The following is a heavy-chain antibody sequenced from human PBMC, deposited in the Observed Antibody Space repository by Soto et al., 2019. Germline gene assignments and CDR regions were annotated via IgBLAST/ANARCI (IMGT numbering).Heavy chain of an antibody. V-gene: IGHV4-30-4*01. CDR3: AKARAQYYDFWSGYPVDY. Sequence: PSEILSLTCTVSGGSISSGDYYWSWIRQPPGKGLEWIGYIYYSGTTYYNASLKSRVSISLDTSKDQFFLKLNSLRAEDTAVYYCAKARAQYYDFWSGYPVDYWGQGTLVTVSS. CDR2: IYYSGTT. J-gene: IGHJ4*02. CDR1: GGSISSGDYY. D-gene: IGHD3-3*01.